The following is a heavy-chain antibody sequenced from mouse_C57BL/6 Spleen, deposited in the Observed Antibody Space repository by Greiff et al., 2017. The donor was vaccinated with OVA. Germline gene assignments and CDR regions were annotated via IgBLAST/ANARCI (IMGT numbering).Heavy chain of an antibody. J-gene: IGHJ1*03. CDR2: IHPNSGST. Sequence: QVQLQQPGAELVKPGASVKLSCKASGYTFTSYWMHWVKQRPGQGLEWIGMIHPNSGSTNYNEKFKSKATLTVDKSSSTAYMQLSSLTAEDSAVYYCARYDGSSGDWYFDVWGTGTTVTVSS. V-gene: IGHV1-64*01. CDR1: GYTFTSYW. D-gene: IGHD1-1*01. CDR3: ARYDGSSGDWYFDV.